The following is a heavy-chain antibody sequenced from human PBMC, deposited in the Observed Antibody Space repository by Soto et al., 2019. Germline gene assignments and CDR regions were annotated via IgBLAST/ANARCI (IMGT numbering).Heavy chain of an antibody. CDR2: IYYSGST. D-gene: IGHD5-12*01. Sequence: SATLSLTCTVSGGSVSSGSYYWSWIRQPPGKGLEWIGYIYYSGSTNYNPSLKSRVTISVDTSKNQFSLKLSSVTAADTAVYYCARSGYGREDWFDPWGQGTLVTVSS. J-gene: IGHJ5*02. CDR1: GGSVSSGSYY. CDR3: ARSGYGREDWFDP. V-gene: IGHV4-61*01.